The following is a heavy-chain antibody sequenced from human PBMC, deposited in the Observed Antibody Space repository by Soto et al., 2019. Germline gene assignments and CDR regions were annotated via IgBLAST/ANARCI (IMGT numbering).Heavy chain of an antibody. CDR1: GFTFSTYA. J-gene: IGHJ4*02. D-gene: IGHD2-2*01. Sequence: EVQLLESGGGLVQPGGSLRLSCAASGFTFSTYAMNWVRQAPGEGLQWVSVISDSGDGSYYADSVKGRFTISRDNSKNTLYLQMNSLRDEDTAVYYCAKGGRAGDTVYAHFDCWGQGTLVTVSS. CDR3: AKGGRAGDTVYAHFDC. CDR2: ISDSGDGS. V-gene: IGHV3-23*01.